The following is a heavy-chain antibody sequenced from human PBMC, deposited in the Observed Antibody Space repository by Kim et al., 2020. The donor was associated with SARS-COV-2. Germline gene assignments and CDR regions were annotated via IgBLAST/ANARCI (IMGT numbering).Heavy chain of an antibody. CDR1: AFTFSSYG. Sequence: GGSLRLSCAASAFTFSSYGMHWVRQAPGKGLEWVAVIWYDGSNKYYADSVKGRFTISRDNSKNTLYLQMNSLRAEDTAVYYCAKDGGYGDYWFDYWGQGTLVTVSS. J-gene: IGHJ4*02. V-gene: IGHV3-33*06. D-gene: IGHD4-17*01. CDR3: AKDGGYGDYWFDY. CDR2: IWYDGSNK.